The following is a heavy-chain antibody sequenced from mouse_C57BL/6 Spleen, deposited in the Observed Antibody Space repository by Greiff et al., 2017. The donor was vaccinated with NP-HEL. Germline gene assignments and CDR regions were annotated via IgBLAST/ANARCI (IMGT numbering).Heavy chain of an antibody. J-gene: IGHJ2*01. V-gene: IGHV1-42*01. CDR3: ARGGYDY. D-gene: IGHD2-2*01. CDR1: GYSFTGYY. CDR2: INPSTGGT. Sequence: VQLQQSGPELVKPGASVKLSCKASGYSFTGYYMNWVKQSPEKSLEWIGEINPSTGGTTYNQKFKAKATLTVDKSSSTAYMQLKSLTSEDSAVYYCARGGYDYWGQGTTLTVSS.